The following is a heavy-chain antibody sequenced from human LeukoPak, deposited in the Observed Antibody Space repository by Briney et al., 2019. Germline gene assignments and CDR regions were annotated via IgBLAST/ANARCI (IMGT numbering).Heavy chain of an antibody. V-gene: IGHV1-18*01. CDR1: GYTFTSYG. J-gene: IGHJ4*02. CDR3: ARGQNYYDFWSGYYYFI. Sequence: ASVKVSCKASGYTFTSYGISWVRQAPGQGLEWMGWISAYNGNTNYAQKLQGRVTMTTDTSTSTAYMELRSLRSDDTAVYYCARGQNYYDFWSGYYYFIWGQGTLVTVSS. CDR2: ISAYNGNT. D-gene: IGHD3-3*01.